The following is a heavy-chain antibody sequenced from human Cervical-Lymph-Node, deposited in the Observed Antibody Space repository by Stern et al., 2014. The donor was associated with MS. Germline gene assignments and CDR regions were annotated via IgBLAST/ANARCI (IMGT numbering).Heavy chain of an antibody. CDR3: ARTDKSMFLDY. CDR2: IWYDGSNK. Sequence: VQLVESGGGVVQPGRSLRLSCAASGFTFSNYGMHWVRQAPGKGLEWVAVIWYDGSNKYYADSVKGRFTISRDNSKNTLYLQMNSLRAEDTAVYYCARTDKSMFLDYWGQGTLVTVSS. D-gene: IGHD5-18*01. J-gene: IGHJ4*02. V-gene: IGHV3-33*01. CDR1: GFTFSNYG.